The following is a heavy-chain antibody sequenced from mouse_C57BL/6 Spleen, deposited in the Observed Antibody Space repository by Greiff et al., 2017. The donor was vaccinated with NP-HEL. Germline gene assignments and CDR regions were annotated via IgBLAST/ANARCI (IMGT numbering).Heavy chain of an antibody. Sequence: EVQGVESGEGLVKPGGSLKLSCAASGFTFSSYAMSWVRQTPEKRLEWVAYISSGGDYIYYADTVKGRFTISRDNARNTLYLQMSSLKSEDTAMYYCTRDRANYAMDYWGQGTSVTVSS. J-gene: IGHJ4*01. CDR1: GFTFSSYA. V-gene: IGHV5-9-1*02. CDR2: ISSGGDYI. CDR3: TRDRANYAMDY. D-gene: IGHD1-1*01.